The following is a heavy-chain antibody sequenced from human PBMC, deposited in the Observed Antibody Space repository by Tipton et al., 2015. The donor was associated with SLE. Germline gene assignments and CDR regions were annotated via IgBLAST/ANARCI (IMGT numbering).Heavy chain of an antibody. J-gene: IGHJ4*02. CDR2: INYSGST. Sequence: TLSLTCAVYGGSFSGYYWTWIRQPPGKGLEWIGEINYSGSTNYNPSLKGRVTISVDTSKNQFSLKLSSVTAADTAVYYCARGPLLGSPVPYWGQGTLVTVSS. CDR3: ARGPLLGSPVPY. V-gene: IGHV4-34*01. D-gene: IGHD7-27*01. CDR1: GGSFSGYY.